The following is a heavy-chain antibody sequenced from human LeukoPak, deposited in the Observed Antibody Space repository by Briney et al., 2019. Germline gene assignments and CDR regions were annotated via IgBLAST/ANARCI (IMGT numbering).Heavy chain of an antibody. V-gene: IGHV1-2*02. J-gene: IGHJ4*02. CDR2: IYPNRGGT. Sequence: ASVKVSCKGSGYTFTDYYMHWVRQAPGQGLEWMGWIYPNRGGTNYAQKFQGRVTMTRDTSINTAYMELSRLRSDDTAVYYCARAYDGSGNLDYWGRETLVTVSS. CDR3: ARAYDGSGNLDY. CDR1: GYTFTDYY. D-gene: IGHD3-22*01.